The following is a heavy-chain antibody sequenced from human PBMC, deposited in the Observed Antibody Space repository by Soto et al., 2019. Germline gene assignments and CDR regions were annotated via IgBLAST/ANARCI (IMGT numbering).Heavy chain of an antibody. CDR1: GASISTYY. D-gene: IGHD2-15*01. V-gene: IGHV4-4*07. J-gene: IGHJ4*02. CDR3: ARGFGSDWYYFDS. CDR2: IYSSGST. Sequence: SETLSLTCTVSGASISTYYWSWIRQTAEKRLEWIGRIYSSGSTIYSPSLKSRVTMSLDTSKNRFSLKLTSVTAADTAVYYCARGFGSDWYYFDSWGQGILVTVSS.